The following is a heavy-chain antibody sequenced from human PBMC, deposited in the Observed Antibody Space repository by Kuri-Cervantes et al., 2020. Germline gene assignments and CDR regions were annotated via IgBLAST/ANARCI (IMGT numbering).Heavy chain of an antibody. CDR3: AADGYSSGWYGY. CDR2: IWYDGSNK. D-gene: IGHD6-19*01. Sequence: GESLKISCAASRFTFSSYGMHWVRQAPGKGLEWVAVIWYDGSNKYYADSVKGRFTISRDNSKNTLYLQMNSLRAEDTAVYYCAADGYSSGWYGYWGQGTLVTVSS. V-gene: IGHV3-33*01. CDR1: RFTFSSYG. J-gene: IGHJ4*02.